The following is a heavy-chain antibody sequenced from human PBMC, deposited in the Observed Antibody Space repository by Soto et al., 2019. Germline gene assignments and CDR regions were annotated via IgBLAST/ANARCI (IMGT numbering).Heavy chain of an antibody. D-gene: IGHD1-26*01. CDR2: ISSTTNYI. J-gene: IGHJ4*02. V-gene: IGHV3-21*04. Sequence: PGGSLRLSCAASGFTFTRYSMNWVRQAPGKGLEWVSSISSTTNYIYYGDSMKGRFTISRDNAKNSLYLELSSLRSDDTAVYYCASVNSGSYHHGLFDYWGQGALVTVSS. CDR1: GFTFTRYS. CDR3: ASVNSGSYHHGLFDY.